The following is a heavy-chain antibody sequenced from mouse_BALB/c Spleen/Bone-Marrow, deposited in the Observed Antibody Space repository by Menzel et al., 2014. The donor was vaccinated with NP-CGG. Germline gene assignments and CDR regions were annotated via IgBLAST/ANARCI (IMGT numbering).Heavy chain of an antibody. CDR2: IDPANVNT. Sequence: EVQLQQSGAELVKPGASVKLSCTASGFNIKDTHMHWVKQRPEQGLEWIGRIDPANVNTKYDPKFQGKATITADTSSNTAYLQLSSLTSEDTAVXXXXXXXXXSSLFAYWGXGTLVTVSA. V-gene: IGHV14-3*02. CDR3: XXXXXXSSLFAY. D-gene: IGHD6-1*01. J-gene: IGHJ3*01. CDR1: GFNIKDTH.